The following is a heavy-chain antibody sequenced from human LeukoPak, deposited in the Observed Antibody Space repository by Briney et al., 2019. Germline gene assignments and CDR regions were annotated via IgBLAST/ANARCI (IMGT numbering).Heavy chain of an antibody. J-gene: IGHJ4*02. CDR1: GFTFSSYA. V-gene: IGHV3-53*01. CDR2: IYSAGST. Sequence: GGSLRLSCAASGFTFSSYAMSWVRQAPGKGLEWVSLIYSAGSTYYADSVKGRFTISRDNSKNTLYLHMNNLRVEDTAVYYCASGLRAVWIQLSGPDYWGQGALVTVS. D-gene: IGHD5-18*01. CDR3: ASGLRAVWIQLSGPDY.